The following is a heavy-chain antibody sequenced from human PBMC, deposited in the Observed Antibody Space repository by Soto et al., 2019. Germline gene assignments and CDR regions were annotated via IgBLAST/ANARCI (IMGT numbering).Heavy chain of an antibody. Sequence: ASVKVSCKASGHTFTSYGISWVRQAPGQGLEWMGWISAYNGNTNYAQKLQGRVTMTTDTSTSTAYMELRSLRSDDTAVYYCARDRGYCSGGSCYSAQSDYWGQGTLVTVSS. V-gene: IGHV1-18*01. CDR2: ISAYNGNT. CDR3: ARDRGYCSGGSCYSAQSDY. D-gene: IGHD2-15*01. J-gene: IGHJ4*02. CDR1: GHTFTSYG.